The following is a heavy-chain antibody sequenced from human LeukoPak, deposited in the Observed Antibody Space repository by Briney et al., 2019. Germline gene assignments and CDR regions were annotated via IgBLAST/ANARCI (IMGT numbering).Heavy chain of an antibody. Sequence: GGSLRLSCTASGFTFSNYVMHWVRQAPGKGLEWVAVISYDGSDKYYADSVKGRFTISRDNAKNPLYLQMNSLRAEDTAVYYCARAPLTYGDERQWFDPWGQGTLVTVSS. V-gene: IGHV3-33*05. D-gene: IGHD4-17*01. CDR3: ARAPLTYGDERQWFDP. CDR1: GFTFSNYV. CDR2: ISYDGSDK. J-gene: IGHJ5*02.